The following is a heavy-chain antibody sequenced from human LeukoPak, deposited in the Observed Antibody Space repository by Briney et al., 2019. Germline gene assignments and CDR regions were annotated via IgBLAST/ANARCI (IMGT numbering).Heavy chain of an antibody. CDR1: GGSISSSSYY. CDR3: ARQEGREMATIIYVDSADY. V-gene: IGHV4-39*01. CDR2: IYYSGST. J-gene: IGHJ4*02. Sequence: PSETLSLTCTVSGGSISSSSYYWGWIRQPPGKGLEWIGSIYYSGSTYYNPSLKSRVTISVDTSKNQFSLKLSSVTAADTAVYYCARQEGREMATIIYVDSADYWGQGTLVTVSS. D-gene: IGHD5-12*01.